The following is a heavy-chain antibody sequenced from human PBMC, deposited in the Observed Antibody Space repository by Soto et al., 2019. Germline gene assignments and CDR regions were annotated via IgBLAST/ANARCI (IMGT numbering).Heavy chain of an antibody. Sequence: SQTLSLTCAISGHSVSTNSATRDSISQSPSSDLEWLGRTYYRSKWYNDYAVSVKGRITINPDTSNNQFSLQLNSVTPDDTAVYYCARLIGNSWLDSWGQGTLVTVSS. CDR3: ARLIGNSWLDS. V-gene: IGHV6-1*01. J-gene: IGHJ5*01. CDR1: GHSVSTNSAT. D-gene: IGHD2-8*01. CDR2: TYYRSKWYN.